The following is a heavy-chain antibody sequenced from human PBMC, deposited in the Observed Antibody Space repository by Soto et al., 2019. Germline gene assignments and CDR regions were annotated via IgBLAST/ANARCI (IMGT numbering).Heavy chain of an antibody. CDR3: TTDVTYYYGSGSYYSDY. D-gene: IGHD3-10*01. Sequence: EVQLVESGGGLVKPGGSLRLSCAASGFTFSNDWMNWVRQAPWKGLEWVGRIMSKTGVGTKDYAAPVKGRFTISRDDLKNTLSRQMNSLNTEDTAVYYCTTDVTYYYGSGSYYSDYWGQGTLVTVSS. J-gene: IGHJ4*02. CDR1: GFTFSNDW. CDR2: IMSKTGVGTK. V-gene: IGHV3-15*07.